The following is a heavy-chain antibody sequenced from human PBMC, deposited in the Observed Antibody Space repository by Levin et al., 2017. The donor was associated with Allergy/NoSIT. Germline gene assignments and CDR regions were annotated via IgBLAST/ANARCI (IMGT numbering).Heavy chain of an antibody. CDR3: ARGRDGYTQSDY. CDR1: GGSINNYY. D-gene: IGHD5-24*01. CDR2: IYYTGSA. Sequence: PSETLSLTCTVSGGSINNYYWNWIRQPPGKGLEWIGYIYYTGSANYNPSLKSRVTISVDTSKNQFSLKLSSVTAADTAVYYCARGRDGYTQSDYWGQGTLVAVSS. J-gene: IGHJ4*02. V-gene: IGHV4-59*01.